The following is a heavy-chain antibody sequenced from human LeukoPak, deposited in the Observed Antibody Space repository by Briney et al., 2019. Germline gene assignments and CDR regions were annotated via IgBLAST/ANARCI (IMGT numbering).Heavy chain of an antibody. CDR2: INPSGGST. Sequence: ASVKVSCKASGYTFTSYYMHWVRQAPGQGLEWMGIINPSGGSTSYAQKFQGRVTMTGDTSTSTVYMELSSLRSEDTAVYYCAREMSGRDAFDIWGQGTMVTVSS. CDR3: AREMSGRDAFDI. D-gene: IGHD2-15*01. V-gene: IGHV1-46*01. J-gene: IGHJ3*02. CDR1: GYTFTSYY.